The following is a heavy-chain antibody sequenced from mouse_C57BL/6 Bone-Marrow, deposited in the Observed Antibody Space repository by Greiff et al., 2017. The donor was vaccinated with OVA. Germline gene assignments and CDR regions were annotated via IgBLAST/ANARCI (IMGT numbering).Heavy chain of an antibody. V-gene: IGHV1-15*01. Sequence: VQLQQSGAELVRPGASVTLSCKASGYTFTDYEMHWVKQTPVHGLEWIGAIGPETGGTAYNHTVKGKAILTADKSSSTAYMELRSLTSEDSAVYNCTRSYSNYGDFDYWGQGTTLTVSS. CDR1: GYTFTDYE. CDR2: IGPETGGT. J-gene: IGHJ2*01. CDR3: TRSYSNYGDFDY. D-gene: IGHD2-5*01.